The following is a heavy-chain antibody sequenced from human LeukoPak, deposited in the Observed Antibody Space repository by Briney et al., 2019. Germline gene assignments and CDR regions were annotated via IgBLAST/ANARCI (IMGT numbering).Heavy chain of an antibody. Sequence: PGGSLRLSCTASGFSFSDYYMSWIRQAPGKGLEWVAVISYDGSNKYYADSVKGRFTISRDNSKNTLYLQMNSLRAEDTAVYYCAKDLKQWLPDPSLIDYWGQGTLVTVSS. CDR1: GFSFSDYY. J-gene: IGHJ4*02. D-gene: IGHD6-19*01. CDR2: ISYDGSNK. CDR3: AKDLKQWLPDPSLIDY. V-gene: IGHV3-30*18.